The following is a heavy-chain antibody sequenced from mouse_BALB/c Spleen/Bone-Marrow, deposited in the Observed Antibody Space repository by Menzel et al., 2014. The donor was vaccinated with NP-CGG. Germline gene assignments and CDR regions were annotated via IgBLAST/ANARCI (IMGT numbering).Heavy chain of an antibody. CDR3: TRGGNWEDFDY. CDR1: GFTFSSFG. CDR2: ISSGSSPI. Sequence: EVHLVESGGGLVQPGGSRKLSCAASGFTFSSFGMHWVRQAPEKGLEWVAYISSGSSPIFYADTVKGRFTISRDNPKNTLFLQMTSLRSEDTAMYYCTRGGNWEDFDYWGQGTTLTASS. D-gene: IGHD4-1*01. J-gene: IGHJ2*01. V-gene: IGHV5-17*02.